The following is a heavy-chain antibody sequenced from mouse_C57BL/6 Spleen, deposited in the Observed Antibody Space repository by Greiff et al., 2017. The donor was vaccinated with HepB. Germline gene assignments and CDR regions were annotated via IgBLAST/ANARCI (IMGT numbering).Heavy chain of an antibody. J-gene: IGHJ2*01. V-gene: IGHV1-63*01. CDR3: ATTVVAPFDY. D-gene: IGHD1-1*01. CDR2: IYPGGGYT. CDR1: GYTFTNYW. Sequence: QVQLQQSGAELVRPGTSVKMSCKASGYTFTNYWIGWAKQRPGHGLEWIGDIYPGGGYTNYNEKFKGKATLTADKSSSTAYMQFSSLTSEDSAIYYCATTVVAPFDYWGQGTTLTVSS.